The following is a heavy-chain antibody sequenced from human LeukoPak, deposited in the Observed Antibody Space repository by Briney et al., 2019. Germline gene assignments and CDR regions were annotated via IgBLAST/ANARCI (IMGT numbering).Heavy chain of an antibody. V-gene: IGHV3-30*03. CDR2: ISSHGSNE. CDR1: GFTFSSYV. D-gene: IGHD2-21*02. J-gene: IGHJ4*02. CDR3: ASKWYCGGDCYYQIDF. Sequence: SGGSLRLSCTASGFTFSSYVMHWVRQAPGKGLEWVALISSHGSNEYYADSVKGRFTISRDNSKNTLYLQMNNLRTEDTAVYYCASKWYCGGDCYYQIDFWGQGTLVTVSS.